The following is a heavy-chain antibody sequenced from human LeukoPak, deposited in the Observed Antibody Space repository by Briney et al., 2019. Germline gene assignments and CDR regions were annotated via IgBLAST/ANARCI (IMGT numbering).Heavy chain of an antibody. Sequence: ASVKVSCKASGYIFSGHYIQWVRQTPGQGLEWMGWTNPASGGTNDAQKFHGRVTMTTDTSISTLYMELNSLRSDDTAVYYCARVLFPSGPTHCFDPWGQGTLVTVSS. CDR3: ARVLFPSGPTHCFDP. D-gene: IGHD2-21*01. J-gene: IGHJ5*02. CDR1: GYIFSGHY. CDR2: TNPASGGT. V-gene: IGHV1-2*02.